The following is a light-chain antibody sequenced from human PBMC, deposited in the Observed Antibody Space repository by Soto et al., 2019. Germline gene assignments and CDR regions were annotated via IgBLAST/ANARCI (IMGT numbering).Light chain of an antibody. CDR1: HGITSNY. CDR3: QLYGGSDMFT. CDR2: GAS. V-gene: IGKV3-20*01. Sequence: LTQLPGTLSLSPGESATLSCRASHGITSNYLAWYQHKVGRPPRLLIAGASSRATGVPDRFSGSGSGTDFTLTISRLEPGDSATYYCQLYGGSDMFTFGPVTKLEI. J-gene: IGKJ2*01.